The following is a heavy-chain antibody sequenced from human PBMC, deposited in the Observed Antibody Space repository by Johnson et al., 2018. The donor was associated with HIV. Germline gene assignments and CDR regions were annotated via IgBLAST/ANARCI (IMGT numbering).Heavy chain of an antibody. CDR3: AKDRHDYGDLDAFDI. J-gene: IGHJ3*02. D-gene: IGHD4-17*01. V-gene: IGHV3-30*04. CDR2: ISYDGSNK. CDR1: GFTFSSYP. Sequence: QVQLVESGGGVVQPEMSLRLACAASGFTFSSYPMHWVRKAPGKGLEWVAVISYDGSNKYYADSVKGRFTISRDNSKNTLYLHMNSLRAEDTALYYCAKDRHDYGDLDAFDIWGQGTMVTVSS.